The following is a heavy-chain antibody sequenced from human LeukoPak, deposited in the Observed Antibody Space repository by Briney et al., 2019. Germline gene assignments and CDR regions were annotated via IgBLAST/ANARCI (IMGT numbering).Heavy chain of an antibody. Sequence: GGSLRLSCTVSGFAFSGYAMSWVRQAPGKGLEWVSGIFGSGGSAHYADSVKGRFTISRDNSQNTVYLQMNSLRAEDTAVYYCGKTTTGYSSGRNPAWPVDYWGQGTLVTVSS. J-gene: IGHJ4*02. CDR3: GKTTTGYSSGRNPAWPVDY. CDR2: IFGSGGSA. CDR1: GFAFSGYA. V-gene: IGHV3-23*01. D-gene: IGHD6-19*01.